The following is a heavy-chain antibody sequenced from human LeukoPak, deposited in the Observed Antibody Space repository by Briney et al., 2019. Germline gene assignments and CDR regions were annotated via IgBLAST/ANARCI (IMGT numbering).Heavy chain of an antibody. D-gene: IGHD6-19*01. CDR2: IYPYNGNT. CDR3: ARDLERRSSGWLTAAAGDY. V-gene: IGHV1-18*01. J-gene: IGHJ4*02. CDR1: GYTFSAFY. Sequence: ASVKVSCKTSGYTFSAFYMHWVRQAPGQGLEWMGWIYPYNGNTNYAQQLQGRVTMTTDTSTNTAYMELRSLRSDDSAVYYCARDLERRSSGWLTAAAGDYWGQGTLVTVSS.